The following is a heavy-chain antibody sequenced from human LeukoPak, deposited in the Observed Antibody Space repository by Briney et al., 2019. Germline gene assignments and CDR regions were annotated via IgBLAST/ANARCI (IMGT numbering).Heavy chain of an antibody. J-gene: IGHJ4*02. V-gene: IGHV3-7*01. CDR1: GFRFSSYW. Sequence: GGSLRLSCAASGFRFSSYWMTWVRQAPGKGLEWVAAIKEDGTEKYCVDSVKGRFTISRDNAKNSLYLQINSLRAEDTAVYYCARSLDNFDYWGQGTLVTVSS. D-gene: IGHD1-1*01. CDR3: ARSLDNFDY. CDR2: IKEDGTEK.